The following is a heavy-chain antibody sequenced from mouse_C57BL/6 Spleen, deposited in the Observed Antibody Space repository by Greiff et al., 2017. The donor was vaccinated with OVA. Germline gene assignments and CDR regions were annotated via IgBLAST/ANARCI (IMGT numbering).Heavy chain of an antibody. CDR1: GYTFTDYN. CDR2: INPNNGGT. CDR3: AREGGYYLYYAMDY. Sequence: VQLKQSGPELVKPGASVKIPCKASGYTFTDYNMDWVKQSHGKSLEWIGDINPNNGGTIYNQKFKGKATLTVDKSSSTAYMELRSLTSEDTAVYYCAREGGYYLYYAMDYWGQGTSVTVSS. J-gene: IGHJ4*01. D-gene: IGHD2-3*01. V-gene: IGHV1-18*01.